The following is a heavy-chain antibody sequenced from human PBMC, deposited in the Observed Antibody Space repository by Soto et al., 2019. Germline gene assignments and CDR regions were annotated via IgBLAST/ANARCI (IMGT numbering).Heavy chain of an antibody. CDR1: GYTFTGYY. J-gene: IGHJ4*02. V-gene: IGHV1-2*04. Sequence: ASVKVSCKSSGYTFTGYYMPWVRQAPGQGLEWMGWINPNSGGTNYAQKFQGWVTMTRDTSISPAYMELSRLRSDDTAVYYCPSSVDYYGSGSYLILGYWGQGTLVTVSS. CDR3: PSSVDYYGSGSYLILGY. D-gene: IGHD3-10*01. CDR2: INPNSGGT.